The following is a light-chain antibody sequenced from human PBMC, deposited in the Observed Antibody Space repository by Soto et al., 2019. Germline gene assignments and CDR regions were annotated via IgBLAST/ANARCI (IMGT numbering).Light chain of an antibody. CDR3: SSYTRSSTVV. J-gene: IGLJ3*02. CDR2: EVT. CDR1: SSDIGGYNF. Sequence: QSVLTQPASVSGSPGQSITISCTGTSSDIGGYNFVSWYQHHPGKAPKFIIYEVTKRPSGTSDRFSAFQSGNTASLAISGLQADDEADYYCSSYTRSSTVVFGGGTKVTVL. V-gene: IGLV2-14*01.